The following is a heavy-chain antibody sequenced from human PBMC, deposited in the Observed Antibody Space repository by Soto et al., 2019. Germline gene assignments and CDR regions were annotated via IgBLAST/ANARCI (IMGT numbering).Heavy chain of an antibody. D-gene: IGHD5-12*01. CDR3: ARNTGYSKNWLIDY. CDR1: GGSVSSDDDY. Sequence: PSETLALTCTVSGGSVSSDDDYWSWIRQPPGKGLEWIAHIYHSGSTNYNPSLKSRATISVDTSQNQFSLEVSSVTAADTAMYFCARNTGYSKNWLIDYWGQGTLVTVSS. J-gene: IGHJ4*02. V-gene: IGHV4-61*08. CDR2: IYHSGST.